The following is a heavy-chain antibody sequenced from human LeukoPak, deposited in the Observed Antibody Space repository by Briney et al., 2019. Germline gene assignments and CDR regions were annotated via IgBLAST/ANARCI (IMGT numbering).Heavy chain of an antibody. D-gene: IGHD5-18*01. CDR2: IYYSGSN. J-gene: IGHJ4*02. CDR3: ARSRGYSYGTTFLDY. V-gene: IGHV4-61*05. CDR1: GGSISSSSYY. Sequence: SETLSLTCTVSGGSISSSSYYWSWIRQPPGKGLEWIGYIYYSGSNNYNPSLKSRVTISVDTSKNQFSLRLSSVAAADTAVYYCARSRGYSYGTTFLDYWGQGTLVTVSS.